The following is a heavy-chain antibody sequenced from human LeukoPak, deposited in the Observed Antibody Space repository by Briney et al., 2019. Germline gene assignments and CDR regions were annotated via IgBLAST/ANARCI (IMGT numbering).Heavy chain of an antibody. D-gene: IGHD4-17*01. V-gene: IGHV4-34*01. CDR1: GGSFSGYY. CDR2: INHSGST. J-gene: IGHJ6*03. CDR3: ARGRDYGDYGRYYYYMDV. Sequence: SETLSLTCAVYGGSFSGYYWSWIRQPPGKGLEWIGEINHSGSTNYNPSLKSRVTISVDTSKNQFSLNLSSVTAADTAVYYCARGRDYGDYGRYYYYMDVWGKGTTVTISS.